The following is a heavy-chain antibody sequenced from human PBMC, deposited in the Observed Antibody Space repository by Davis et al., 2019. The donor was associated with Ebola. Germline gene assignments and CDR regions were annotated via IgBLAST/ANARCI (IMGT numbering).Heavy chain of an antibody. CDR3: ARHKLTMIVVANWFDP. Sequence: SETLSLTCTVSGGSISSYYWSWIRQPPGKGLEWIGYIYYSGSTNYNPSLKSRVTISVDTSKNQFSLKLSSVTAADTAVYYCARHKLTMIVVANWFDPWGQGTLVTVSS. J-gene: IGHJ5*02. D-gene: IGHD3-22*01. CDR1: GGSISSYY. CDR2: IYYSGST. V-gene: IGHV4-59*08.